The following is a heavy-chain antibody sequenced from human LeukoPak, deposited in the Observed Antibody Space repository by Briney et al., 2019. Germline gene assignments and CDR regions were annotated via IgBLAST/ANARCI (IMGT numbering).Heavy chain of an antibody. CDR2: IKQDGRER. V-gene: IGHV3-7*03. Sequence: GSLRLSCAASGFTFSSYWMSWVRQAPGKGLEWVANIKQDGRERYYVDSVKGRFTISRDNAKNSLYLQMSSLRAEDTAVYYCARKGELERRRSWDCWGQGTLVTVSS. CDR3: ARKGELERRRSWDC. J-gene: IGHJ4*02. CDR1: GFTFSSYW. D-gene: IGHD1-1*01.